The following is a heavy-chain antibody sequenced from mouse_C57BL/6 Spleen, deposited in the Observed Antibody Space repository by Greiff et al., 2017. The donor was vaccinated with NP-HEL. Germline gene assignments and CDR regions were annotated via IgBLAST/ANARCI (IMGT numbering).Heavy chain of an antibody. CDR2: IDPSDSYT. CDR1: GYTFTSYW. CDR3: ARRITTADY. J-gene: IGHJ2*01. V-gene: IGHV1-50*01. D-gene: IGHD1-2*01. Sequence: VKLQQSGAELVKPGASVKLSCKASGYTFTSYWMQWVKQRPGQGLEWIGEIDPSDSYTNYNQKFKGKATLTVDTSSSTAYMQLSSLTSEDSAVYYCARRITTADYWGQGTTLTVSS.